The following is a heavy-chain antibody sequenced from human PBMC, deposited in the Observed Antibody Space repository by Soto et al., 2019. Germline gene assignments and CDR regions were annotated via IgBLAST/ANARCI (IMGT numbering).Heavy chain of an antibody. CDR3: ARAQGSGFLVS. Sequence: QVQLQESGPGLVKPSQTLSLTCTVSGGSISSGDYYWSWIRQPPGKGLEWIGYIYYSGSTYYNPSLKXRXTXSXDTSKNQFSLKLSSATAADTAVYYCARAQGSGFLVSWGQGTLVTVSS. CDR1: GGSISSGDYY. V-gene: IGHV4-30-4*01. D-gene: IGHD3-10*01. J-gene: IGHJ4*02. CDR2: IYYSGST.